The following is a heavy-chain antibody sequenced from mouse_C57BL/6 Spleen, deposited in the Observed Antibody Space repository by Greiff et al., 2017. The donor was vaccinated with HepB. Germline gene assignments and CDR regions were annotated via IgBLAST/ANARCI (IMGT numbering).Heavy chain of an antibody. CDR1: GYTFTSYW. J-gene: IGHJ3*01. CDR3: ARHYYGSSYGVAY. Sequence: QVQLKQPGAELVKPGASVKMSCKASGYTFTSYWITWVKQRPGQGLEWIGDIYPGSGSTNYNEKFKSKATLTVDTSSSTAYMQLSSLTSEDSAVYYCARHYYGSSYGVAYWGQGTLVTVSA. CDR2: IYPGSGST. V-gene: IGHV1-55*01. D-gene: IGHD1-1*01.